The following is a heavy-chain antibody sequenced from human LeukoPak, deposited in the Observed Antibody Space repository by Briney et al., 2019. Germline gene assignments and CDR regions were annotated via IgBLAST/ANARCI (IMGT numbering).Heavy chain of an antibody. CDR2: IIPILGIA. CDR1: GGTFSSYA. Sequence: SVKVSCKASGGTFSSYAISWVRQAPGQGLEWMGRIIPILGIANYAQKFQGRVTITADKSTSTAYMELSSLRSEDTAVYYCASGTLTMVRGAYWGQGTPVTVSS. V-gene: IGHV1-69*04. J-gene: IGHJ4*02. D-gene: IGHD3-10*01. CDR3: ASGTLTMVRGAY.